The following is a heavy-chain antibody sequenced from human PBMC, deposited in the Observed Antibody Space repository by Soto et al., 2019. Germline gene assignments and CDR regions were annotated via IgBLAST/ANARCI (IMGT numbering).Heavy chain of an antibody. CDR2: ISSGGSA. J-gene: IGHJ5*01. D-gene: IGHD2-8*01. CDR3: ARDAYPNWFDF. V-gene: IGHV4-4*07. Sequence: KPSETLSLTCNVSGGSINSYYWSWIRQPAGKGLEWIGRISSGGSAIYNPSLKSRVTISVDTSKNQFSLRLTSVTAADTAVYFCARDAYPNWFDFCGQRTLVTVSS. CDR1: GGSINSYY.